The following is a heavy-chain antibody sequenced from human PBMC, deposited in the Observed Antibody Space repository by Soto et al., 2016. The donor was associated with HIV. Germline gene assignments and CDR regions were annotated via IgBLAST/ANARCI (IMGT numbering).Heavy chain of an antibody. CDR2: IDPNSGGT. J-gene: IGHJ3*02. Sequence: QVQLVQSGAEVKKPGASVKVSCKASGYTFTGYYMHWVRQAPGQGLEWMGWIDPNSGGTNYVQKFQGRVTMTRDTSIGTAYMELSRLRSDDTAVYYCARVYSSGWYGGGAFDIWGQGTNGHRLF. CDR3: ARVYSSGWYGGGAFDI. D-gene: IGHD6-19*01. V-gene: IGHV1-2*02. CDR1: GYTFTGYY.